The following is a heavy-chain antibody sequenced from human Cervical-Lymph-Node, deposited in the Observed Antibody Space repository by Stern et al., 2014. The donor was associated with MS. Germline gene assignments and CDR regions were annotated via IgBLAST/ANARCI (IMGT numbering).Heavy chain of an antibody. CDR3: ARDPHLDYFGMDV. CDR2: IHPNTGDK. V-gene: IGHV1-2*06. Sequence: VKLVQSEAEVKKPGASVKVSCQASGQTFTGYYMPRVRQAPGQGLEWMGRIHPNTGDKNYAQKFQDKVTITRDTAITKADMELRRLTSDDPAVYYCARDPHLDYFGMDVWGQGTTVIVSS. CDR1: GQTFTGYY. J-gene: IGHJ6*02.